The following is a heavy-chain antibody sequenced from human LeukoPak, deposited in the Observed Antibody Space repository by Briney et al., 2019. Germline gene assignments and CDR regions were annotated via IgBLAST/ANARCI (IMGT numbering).Heavy chain of an antibody. CDR3: ARDYGSGSYYLNYYYYMDV. CDR2: ISSSSSYI. Sequence: GGSLRLSCAASGFTFSSYSMNWVRQAPGKGLEWVSSISSSSSYIYYADSVKGRFTISRDNAKNSLYLQMNSLRAEDTAVYYCARDYGSGSYYLNYYYYMDVWGKGTTVTVSS. CDR1: GFTFSSYS. V-gene: IGHV3-21*01. D-gene: IGHD3-10*01. J-gene: IGHJ6*03.